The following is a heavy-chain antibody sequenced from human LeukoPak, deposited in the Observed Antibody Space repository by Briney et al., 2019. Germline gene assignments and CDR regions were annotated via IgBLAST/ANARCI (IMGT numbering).Heavy chain of an antibody. CDR1: GFTFRSYG. J-gene: IGHJ4*02. V-gene: IGHV3-21*06. CDR2: ISSTGNYI. Sequence: GGSLRLSCAASGFTFRSYGMSWVRQAPGKGLEWVSSISSTGNYIYYTESMKGRFTISRDNAKNSLFLQMNSLRAEDTAVYYCARDRGGRGLDYWGQGTLVTVSS. CDR3: ARDRGGRGLDY. D-gene: IGHD4-23*01.